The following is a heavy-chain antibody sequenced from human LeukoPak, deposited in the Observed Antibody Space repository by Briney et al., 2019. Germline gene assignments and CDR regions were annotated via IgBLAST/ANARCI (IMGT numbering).Heavy chain of an antibody. CDR2: IYPGDSDT. CDR1: GYSFTCYW. V-gene: IGHV5-51*01. D-gene: IGHD4-17*01. CDR3: ARTEGDYGDSTLDY. Sequence: RGESLQISCKGSGYSFTCYWIGWVRPLPGKGLEWMGIIYPGDSDTRYNPSFQGQVTISADKSISTAYLQWSSLKASDSAMYYCARTEGDYGDSTLDYWGQGTLVTVSS. J-gene: IGHJ4*02.